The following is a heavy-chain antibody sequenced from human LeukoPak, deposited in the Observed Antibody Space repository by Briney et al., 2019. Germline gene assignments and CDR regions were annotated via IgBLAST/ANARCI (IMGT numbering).Heavy chain of an antibody. CDR3: ASGEMEQSDY. CDR2: ISAYNGNT. Sequence: ASVKVSCKASGGPFNSYAINWVRQAPGQGLEWMGWISAYNGNTNYAQKLQGRVTMTTDTSTSTAYMELRSLRSDDTAVYYCASGEMEQSDYWGQGTLVTVSS. V-gene: IGHV1-18*01. CDR1: GGPFNSYA. D-gene: IGHD1-1*01. J-gene: IGHJ4*02.